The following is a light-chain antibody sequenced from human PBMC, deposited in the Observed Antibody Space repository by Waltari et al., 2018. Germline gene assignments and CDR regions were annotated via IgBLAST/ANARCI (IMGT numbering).Light chain of an antibody. CDR2: EDT. CDR3: GTWDSSLSGAV. V-gene: IGLV1-51*02. Sequence: QSVLTQPPSVPAAPGQRVTISCSGGRSNLGPNYVFWYRQFPGTAPKLLIYEDTERPSGIAGRFSGSKSGTSATLDITGLQAGDEADYYCGTWDSSLSGAVFGGGTHLTVL. CDR1: RSNLGPNY. J-gene: IGLJ7*01.